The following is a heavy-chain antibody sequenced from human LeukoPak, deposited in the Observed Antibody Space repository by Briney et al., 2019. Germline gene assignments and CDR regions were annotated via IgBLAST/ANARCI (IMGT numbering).Heavy chain of an antibody. V-gene: IGHV3-33*08. J-gene: IGHJ4*02. CDR2: IWYDGSNK. CDR1: GFAFSSYA. CDR3: ARAPHPIQLWSSPLGY. Sequence: PGGSLRLSCAASGFAFSSYAMHWVRQAPGKGLEWVAVIWYDGSNKYYADSVKGRFTISRDNSKNTLYLQMNSLRAEDTAVYYCARAPHPIQLWSSPLGYWGQGTLVTVSS. D-gene: IGHD5-18*01.